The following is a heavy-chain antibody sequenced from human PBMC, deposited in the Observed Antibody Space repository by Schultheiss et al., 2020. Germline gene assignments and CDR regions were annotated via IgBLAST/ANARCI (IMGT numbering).Heavy chain of an antibody. Sequence: GGSLRLSCAASGFTFSSYSMNWVRQAPGKGLEWVSYISGSSSTTYYVDSVKGRFTISRDNAKNTLYLQMTSLRAEDTAVYYCVKGSVTTDYYFDYWGQGTLVTVSS. J-gene: IGHJ4*02. CDR1: GFTFSSYS. CDR2: ISGSSSTT. D-gene: IGHD4-11*01. CDR3: VKGSVTTDYYFDY. V-gene: IGHV3-48*01.